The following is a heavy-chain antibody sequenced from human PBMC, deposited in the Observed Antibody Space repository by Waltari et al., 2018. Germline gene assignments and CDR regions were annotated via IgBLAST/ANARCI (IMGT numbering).Heavy chain of an antibody. CDR3: AKDPGSSTSYGIDY. D-gene: IGHD2-2*01. J-gene: IGHJ4*02. CDR1: GFIFNNYD. Sequence: QVQLVESGGGVVQPGGSLRLSCAASGFIFNNYDLHWVRQAPGAGREWVAFIRYEGSDRKYAESVKGRFTTSRDNSNNMLFLEMNSLRPEDTAVYYCAKDPGSSTSYGIDYWGQGTLVTVSS. V-gene: IGHV3-30*02. CDR2: IRYEGSDR.